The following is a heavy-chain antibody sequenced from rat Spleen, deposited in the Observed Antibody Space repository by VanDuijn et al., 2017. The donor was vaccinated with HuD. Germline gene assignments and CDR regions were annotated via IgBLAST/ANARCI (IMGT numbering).Heavy chain of an antibody. CDR1: GFTFSDYY. D-gene: IGHD1-11*01. CDR3: ARRAPDYFDY. Sequence: EVQLVESGGGLVQPGRSLKLSCAASGFTFSDYYMTWVRQAPKKGLEWVASITYEGISTYYGDSVKGRFTISRDKAKSTLYLQMNSLRSEDTATYYCARRAPDYFDYWGQGVMVTVSS. J-gene: IGHJ2*01. V-gene: IGHV5-22*01. CDR2: ITYEGIST.